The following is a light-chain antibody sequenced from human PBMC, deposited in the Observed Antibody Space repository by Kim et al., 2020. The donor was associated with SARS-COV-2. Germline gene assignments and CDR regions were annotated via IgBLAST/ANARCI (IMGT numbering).Light chain of an antibody. CDR1: QSVSSSY. V-gene: IGKV3-20*01. Sequence: PPGDRATLSCRASQSVSSSYLAWYQQKPGQAPRLLIYGASSRATGIPDRFSGSGSGTDFTLTISRLEPEDFAVYYCQQYGSSQFTFGPGTKVDIK. CDR3: QQYGSSQFT. J-gene: IGKJ3*01. CDR2: GAS.